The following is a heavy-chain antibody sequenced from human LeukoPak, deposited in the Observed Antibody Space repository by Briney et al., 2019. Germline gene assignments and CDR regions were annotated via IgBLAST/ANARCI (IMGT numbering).Heavy chain of an antibody. CDR2: ISGSGGST. Sequence: RTGGSLRLSCAASEFTFSSYGMSWVRQAPGRGLEWVSSISGSGGSTQYADSVQGRFTISRDNSKNTLYLQMNSLRAEDTAVYYCSPSTVVTLWAFDIWGQGTTVTVSS. CDR3: SPSTVVTLWAFDI. D-gene: IGHD4-23*01. CDR1: EFTFSSYG. V-gene: IGHV3-23*01. J-gene: IGHJ3*02.